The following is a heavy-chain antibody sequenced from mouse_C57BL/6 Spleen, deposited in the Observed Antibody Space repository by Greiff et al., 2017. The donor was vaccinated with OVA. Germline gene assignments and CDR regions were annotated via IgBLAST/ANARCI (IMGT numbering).Heavy chain of an antibody. D-gene: IGHD2-4*01. V-gene: IGHV1-15*01. CDR2: IDPETGGT. CDR3: TREGLRRRKGFAY. J-gene: IGHJ3*01. CDR1: GYTFTDYE. Sequence: VNVVESGAELVRPGASVTLSCKASGYTFTDYEMHWVKQTPVHGLEWIGAIDPETGGTAYNQKFKGKAILTADKSSSTAYMELRSLTSEDSAVYYCTREGLRRRKGFAYWGQGTLVTVSA.